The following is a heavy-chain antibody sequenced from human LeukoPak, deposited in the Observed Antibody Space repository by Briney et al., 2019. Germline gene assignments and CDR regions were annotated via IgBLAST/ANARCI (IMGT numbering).Heavy chain of an antibody. Sequence: GGSLRLSCAASGFTFSSYSMNWVRQPPGKGLVWVSRINNDGSVRTYADSVKGRFTISRDDAKNTLYLQMNSLRVEDTAIYYCAGAGASLPNYFDDWGQGTLVTVSS. CDR2: INNDGSVR. D-gene: IGHD1-26*01. CDR1: GFTFSSYS. J-gene: IGHJ4*02. V-gene: IGHV3-74*01. CDR3: AGAGASLPNYFDD.